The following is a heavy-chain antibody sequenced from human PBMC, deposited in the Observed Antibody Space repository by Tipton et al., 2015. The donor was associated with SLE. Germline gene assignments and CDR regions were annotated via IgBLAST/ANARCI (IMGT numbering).Heavy chain of an antibody. D-gene: IGHD4-17*01. CDR1: GYTFTRYY. CDR2: INPSGGST. CDR3: ARTYGAHGGGWFDP. V-gene: IGHV1-46*01. J-gene: IGHJ5*02. Sequence: QVQLVQSGAEVKKPGASVKVSCKASGYTFTRYYMHWVRQAPGQGLEGMGIINPSGGSTSYAQKFQGRVTMTRDTSTSTVYMELSRLRSDDTAVYYCARTYGAHGGGWFDPWGQGTLVTVSS.